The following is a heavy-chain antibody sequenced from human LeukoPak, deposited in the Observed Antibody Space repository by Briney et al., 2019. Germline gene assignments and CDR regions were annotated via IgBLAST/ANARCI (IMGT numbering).Heavy chain of an antibody. CDR1: GGSISSYY. J-gene: IGHJ3*02. CDR3: ARDYGDGEPFDI. CDR2: IYYSGST. Sequence: SETLSLTFTVSGGSISSYYWSWIRQPPGKGLEWIGYIYYSGSTNYNPSLKSRVTISVDTFKNQFSLKLSSVTAADTAVYYCARDYGDGEPFDIWGQGTMVTVSS. D-gene: IGHD4-17*01. V-gene: IGHV4-59*01.